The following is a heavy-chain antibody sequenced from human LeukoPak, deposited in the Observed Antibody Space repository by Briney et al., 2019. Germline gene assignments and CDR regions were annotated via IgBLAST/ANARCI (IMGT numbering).Heavy chain of an antibody. Sequence: GRSLRLSCAASGFTFSRHYINWVRQAPGKGLEWVSSISTSSNYIYYADSVKGRFTISRDNAKSSLYLQMNSLRAEDTAIYYCARGDYYFDYWGQGTLVTVSS. V-gene: IGHV3-21*01. CDR2: ISTSSNYI. CDR1: GFTFSRHY. CDR3: ARGDYYFDY. J-gene: IGHJ4*02.